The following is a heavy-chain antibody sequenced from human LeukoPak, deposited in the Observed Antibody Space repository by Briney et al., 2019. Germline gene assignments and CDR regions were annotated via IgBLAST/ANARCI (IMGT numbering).Heavy chain of an antibody. D-gene: IGHD6-19*01. J-gene: IGHJ6*03. V-gene: IGHV4-4*07. Sequence: PSETLSLTCTVSGGSISSYYWSWIRQPAGKGLEWIGRIYTSGSTSYNPSLKSRVTMSVDTSKNQFSLKLSSVTAADTAVYYCAREVVSGWTTHYYYYYMDVWGKGTTVTVSS. CDR3: AREVVSGWTTHYYYYYMDV. CDR1: GGSISSYY. CDR2: IYTSGST.